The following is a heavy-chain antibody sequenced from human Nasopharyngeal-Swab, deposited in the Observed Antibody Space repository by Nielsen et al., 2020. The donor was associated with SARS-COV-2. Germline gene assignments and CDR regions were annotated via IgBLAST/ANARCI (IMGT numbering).Heavy chain of an antibody. CDR3: ARAQGGTGKWGNAFDI. CDR2: INPNSGGK. CDR1: GYTFTGYY. Sequence: ASVKVSCKASGYTFTGYYMPWVRQAPGQGREWMGWINPNSGGKNYAQKFQGWVTMTRDTSISKAYMELSRLRSDDTAVYYCARAQGGTGKWGNAFDIWGQGTMVTVSS. D-gene: IGHD1-26*01. V-gene: IGHV1-2*04. J-gene: IGHJ3*02.